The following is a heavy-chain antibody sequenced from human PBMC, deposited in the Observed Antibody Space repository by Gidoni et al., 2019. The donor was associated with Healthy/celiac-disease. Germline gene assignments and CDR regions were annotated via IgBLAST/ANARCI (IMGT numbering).Heavy chain of an antibody. CDR2: VDPEDGET. D-gene: IGHD2-15*01. J-gene: IGHJ6*02. Sequence: EVQLVQSGAEVKKPGATVKISCKVSGYTFTDYYMHWVQQAPGKGLEWMGLVDPEDGETIYAEKFQGRVTITADTSTDTAYMELSSLRSEDTAVYYCATDSVVHCSGGSCGGGLEGYYYYGMDVWGQGTTVTVSS. CDR1: GYTFTDYY. V-gene: IGHV1-69-2*01. CDR3: ATDSVVHCSGGSCGGGLEGYYYYGMDV.